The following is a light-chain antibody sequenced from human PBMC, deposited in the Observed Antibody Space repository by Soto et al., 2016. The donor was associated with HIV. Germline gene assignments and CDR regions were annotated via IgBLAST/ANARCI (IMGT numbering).Light chain of an antibody. CDR2: DDT. V-gene: IGLV3-21*03. CDR3: QVWDNTSDHYV. J-gene: IGLJ1*01. Sequence: SYELTQPPSVSVAPGKTATITCGGQNIGSKSVHWYQQKPGQAPELVVYDDTDRPSGIPERFSGSNFGNTATLTIDKVEAGDEADYYCQVWDNTSDHYVFGTGTKVTVL. CDR1: NIGSKS.